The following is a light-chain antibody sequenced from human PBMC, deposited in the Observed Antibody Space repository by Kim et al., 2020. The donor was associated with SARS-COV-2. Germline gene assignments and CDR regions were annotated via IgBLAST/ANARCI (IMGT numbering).Light chain of an antibody. V-gene: IGLV3-19*01. CDR1: SLRDYY. J-gene: IGLJ2*01. Sequence: SSELTQDPAVSVALGQTVRITCQGDSLRDYYASWYQQKAGQAPVLVMYAKNSRPSKIPDPFSGSSSGNTASFSIPGVPSEDEAAYFFYSRDTTVNHLVFG. CDR2: AKN. CDR3: YSRDTTVNHLV.